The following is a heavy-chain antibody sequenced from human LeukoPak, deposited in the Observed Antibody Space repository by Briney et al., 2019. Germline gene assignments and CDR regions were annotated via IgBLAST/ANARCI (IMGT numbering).Heavy chain of an antibody. V-gene: IGHV3-30*18. D-gene: IGHD4-17*01. Sequence: GGSLRLSCAASGFTFSSYGMHWVRQAPGKGLEWAAVISYDGSNKYYADSVKGRFTISRDNSKNTLYLQMNSLRAEDTAVYCCAKRSTVTDFDYWGQGTLVTVSS. CDR3: AKRSTVTDFDY. CDR2: ISYDGSNK. CDR1: GFTFSSYG. J-gene: IGHJ4*02.